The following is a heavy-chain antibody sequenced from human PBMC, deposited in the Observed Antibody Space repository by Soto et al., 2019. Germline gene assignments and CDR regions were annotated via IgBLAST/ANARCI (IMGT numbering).Heavy chain of an antibody. CDR1: GFTFSSYG. CDR3: AKDGTTDSSSGGFDY. CDR2: ISYDGSNK. D-gene: IGHD6-6*01. Sequence: QVQLVESGGGVVQPGRSLRLSCAASGFTFSSYGMHWVRQAPGKGLEWVAVISYDGSNKYYADSVKGRFTISRDNSKNTLYLQMNSLRAEDTAVYYCAKDGTTDSSSGGFDYWGQGTLVTVSS. V-gene: IGHV3-30*18. J-gene: IGHJ4*02.